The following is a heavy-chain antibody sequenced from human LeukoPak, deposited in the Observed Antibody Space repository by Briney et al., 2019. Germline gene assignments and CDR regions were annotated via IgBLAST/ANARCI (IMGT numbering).Heavy chain of an antibody. V-gene: IGHV1-69*05. Sequence: GASVKVSCKASGGTFSSYAISWVRQAPGQGLEWMGRIIPIFGTANYAQKFQGRVTITTDESTSTAYMELSSLRPEDTAVYYCARDDLSMTTVTATDYWGQGTLVTVSS. CDR1: GGTFSSYA. CDR3: ARDDLSMTTVTATDY. J-gene: IGHJ4*02. D-gene: IGHD4-17*01. CDR2: IIPIFGTA.